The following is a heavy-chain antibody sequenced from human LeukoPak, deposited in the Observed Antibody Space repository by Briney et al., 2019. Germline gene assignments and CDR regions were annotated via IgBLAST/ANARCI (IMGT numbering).Heavy chain of an antibody. D-gene: IGHD2-15*01. CDR2: INPNSGGT. Sequence: ASVKVSCKASGYTFTGYYMHWVRQAPGQGLEWMGWINPNSGGTNYAQKFQGRVTMTRDTSISTAYMELSRLRFDDTAVYYCARDPYVGYCSGGSCYSDRPKRLFDYWGQGTLVTVSS. CDR1: GYTFTGYY. CDR3: ARDPYVGYCSGGSCYSDRPKRLFDY. J-gene: IGHJ4*02. V-gene: IGHV1-2*02.